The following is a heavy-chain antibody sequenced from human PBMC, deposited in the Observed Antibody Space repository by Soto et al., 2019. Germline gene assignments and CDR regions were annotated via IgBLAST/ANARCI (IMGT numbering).Heavy chain of an antibody. CDR3: AKSGDSAGWGIDF. Sequence: EVQLVESGGGLVQPGGSLRLYWVGSGFLFDPFAMNWVRQAPGKGLEWVAYINGGSDSIYYAESVKGRFTISRDNARNSLSLQMNGLSDEVTADYYCAKSGDSAGWGIDFWGQGTLVTVSS. D-gene: IGHD6-19*01. CDR1: GFLFDPFA. J-gene: IGHJ4*02. CDR2: INGGSDSI. V-gene: IGHV3-48*02.